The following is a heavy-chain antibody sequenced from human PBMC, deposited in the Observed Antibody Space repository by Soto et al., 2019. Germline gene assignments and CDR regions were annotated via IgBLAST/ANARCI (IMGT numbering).Heavy chain of an antibody. CDR3: ANREPSSGYKLGYYYGMDV. D-gene: IGHD3-22*01. J-gene: IGHJ6*02. CDR1: GGTFSSXA. CDR2: IIPIFGTA. V-gene: IGHV1-69*13. Sequence: SVKVSCKASGGTFSSXAISWVRQAPGQGLEWMGGIIPIFGTANYAQKFQGRVTITADESTSTAYMELSSLRSEDTAVYYCANREPSSGYKLGYYYGMDVWGPGTTVTVSS.